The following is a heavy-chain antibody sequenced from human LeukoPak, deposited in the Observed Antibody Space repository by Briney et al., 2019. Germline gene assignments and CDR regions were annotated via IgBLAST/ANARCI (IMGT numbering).Heavy chain of an antibody. Sequence: SETLSLTCAVYGGSFSGYHWSWIRQPPGKGLEWIGEINHSGSTNYNPSLKSRVTISLDTSKNQFSLQLSSVTAADAAVYYCARARMVTYYYYYGMDVWGQGTTVTVSS. CDR3: ARARMVTYYYYYGMDV. CDR2: INHSGST. CDR1: GGSFSGYH. V-gene: IGHV4-34*01. J-gene: IGHJ6*02. D-gene: IGHD5-18*01.